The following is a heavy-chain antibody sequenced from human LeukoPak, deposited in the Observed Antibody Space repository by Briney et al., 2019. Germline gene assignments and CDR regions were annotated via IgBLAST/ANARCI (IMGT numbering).Heavy chain of an antibody. V-gene: IGHV3-30*18. CDR1: GFTFSSYG. D-gene: IGHD3-10*01. CDR2: ISYDGSNK. Sequence: PGGSLRLSCAASGFTFSSYGMHWVRQAPGKGLEWVAVISYDGSNKYHADSVKGRFTISRDNSKDTLYLQMNSLRAEDTAVYYCVKDRTGTYTLDYWGQGTLVTVSS. CDR3: VKDRTGTYTLDY. J-gene: IGHJ4*02.